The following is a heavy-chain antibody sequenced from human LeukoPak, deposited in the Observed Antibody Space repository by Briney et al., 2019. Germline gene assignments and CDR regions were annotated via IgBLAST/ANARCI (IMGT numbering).Heavy chain of an antibody. V-gene: IGHV4-34*01. CDR3: ARVRLERDAFDI. CDR1: GGSFSGYY. Sequence: SETLSLTCAVYGGSFSGYYWGWIRQPPGKGLEWIGEINHSGSTNYNPSLKSRVTISVDTSKNQFSLKLSSVTAADTAVYYCARVRLERDAFDIWGQGAMVTVSS. CDR2: INHSGST. D-gene: IGHD1-1*01. J-gene: IGHJ3*02.